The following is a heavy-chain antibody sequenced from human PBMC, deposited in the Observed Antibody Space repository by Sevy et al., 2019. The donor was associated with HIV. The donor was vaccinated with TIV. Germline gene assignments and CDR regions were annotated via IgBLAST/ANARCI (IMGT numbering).Heavy chain of an antibody. D-gene: IGHD3-22*01. Sequence: SETLSLTCAVYGGSFSGYYWSWIRQPPGKGLGWIGEVNHSGSTNYNPSLKSRVTISVDTSKNQFSLRLSSVTAADTAVYYCARGVMYYYDSTGYYPPYYYYGMDVWGQGTTVTVSS. V-gene: IGHV4-34*01. CDR3: ARGVMYYYDSTGYYPPYYYYGMDV. J-gene: IGHJ6*02. CDR2: VNHSGST. CDR1: GGSFSGYY.